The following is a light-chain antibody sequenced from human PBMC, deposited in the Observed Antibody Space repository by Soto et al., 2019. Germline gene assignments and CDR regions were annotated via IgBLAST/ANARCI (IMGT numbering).Light chain of an antibody. J-gene: IGLJ1*01. CDR2: DDS. Sequence: QSALTQPRSVSGSPGQSVTISCTGTSSDVGGYNLVSWYQQHPGKAPKLMIYDDSKRPSGVPDRFSGSKSGNTASLTISGLQAEDEADYYCYSYAGSYTFYVFGTGTKLTVL. V-gene: IGLV2-11*01. CDR3: YSYAGSYTFYV. CDR1: SSDVGGYNL.